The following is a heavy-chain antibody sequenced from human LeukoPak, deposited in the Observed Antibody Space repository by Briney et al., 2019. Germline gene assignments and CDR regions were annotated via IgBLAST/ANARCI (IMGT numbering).Heavy chain of an antibody. CDR2: ISYSGST. Sequence: SQTLSLTCTVSGVSISSNSQYWAWIRQPPGKGLELLGTISYSGSTHYNPSLKSRVTISLDTPKNQFSLKLSSMTAADTAVYYCARNPGTSTLDYWGQGTLVTVSS. J-gene: IGHJ4*02. CDR3: ARNPGTSTLDY. V-gene: IGHV4-39*01. D-gene: IGHD5/OR15-5a*01. CDR1: GVSISSNSQY.